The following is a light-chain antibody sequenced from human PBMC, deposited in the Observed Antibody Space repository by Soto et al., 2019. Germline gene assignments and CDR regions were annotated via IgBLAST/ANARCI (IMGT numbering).Light chain of an antibody. CDR2: GNS. J-gene: IGLJ1*01. CDR3: QVWDSSSDHLYV. CDR1: SSNIGAGYD. Sequence: QSVLTQPPSVSGAPGQRVTISCTGSSSNIGAGYDVHWYQQLPGTAPKLLIYGNSNRPSGVPDRFSGSKSGTSASLAITGLQAEDEADYYCQVWDSSSDHLYVFGTGTKLTVL. V-gene: IGLV1-40*01.